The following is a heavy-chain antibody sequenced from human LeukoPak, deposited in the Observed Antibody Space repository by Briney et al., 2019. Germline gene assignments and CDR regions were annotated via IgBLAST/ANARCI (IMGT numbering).Heavy chain of an antibody. Sequence: PGGSLRLSCAASGFTFSSYGMHWVRQAPGKGLEWVAVISYDGSNKYYADSVKGRFTISRDNSKNTLYLQMNSLGAEDTAVYYCAKEMTYYYDSSGSDYFDYWGQGTLVTVSS. D-gene: IGHD3-22*01. CDR3: AKEMTYYYDSSGSDYFDY. CDR2: ISYDGSNK. CDR1: GFTFSSYG. V-gene: IGHV3-30*18. J-gene: IGHJ4*02.